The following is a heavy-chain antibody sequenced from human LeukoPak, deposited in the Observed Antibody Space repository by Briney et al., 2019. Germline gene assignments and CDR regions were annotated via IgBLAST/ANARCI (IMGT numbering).Heavy chain of an antibody. CDR2: ISYDGSNK. CDR1: GFTFSSYG. J-gene: IGHJ5*02. Sequence: PGRSLRLSCAASGFTFSSYGMHWVRQAPGKGLEWVAVISYDGSNKYYADSVKGRFTISRGNSKNTLYLQMNSLRAEDTAVYYCAKDPTIFGVVTPPNVWFDPWGQGTLVTVSS. V-gene: IGHV3-30*18. CDR3: AKDPTIFGVVTPPNVWFDP. D-gene: IGHD3-3*01.